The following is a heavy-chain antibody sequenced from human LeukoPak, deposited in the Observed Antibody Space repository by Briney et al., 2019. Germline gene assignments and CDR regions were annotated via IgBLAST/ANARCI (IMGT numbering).Heavy chain of an antibody. V-gene: IGHV3-30-3*01. CDR3: AKDRVRFLESIWGNLDY. Sequence: PGGSLRLSCAASGFTFSSYAMHWVRQAPGKGLEWVAVISYDGSNKYYADSVKGRFTISRDNSKNTLYLQMNSLRAEDTAVYYCAKDRVRFLESIWGNLDYWGQGTLVTVSS. J-gene: IGHJ4*02. CDR2: ISYDGSNK. CDR1: GFTFSSYA. D-gene: IGHD3-3*01.